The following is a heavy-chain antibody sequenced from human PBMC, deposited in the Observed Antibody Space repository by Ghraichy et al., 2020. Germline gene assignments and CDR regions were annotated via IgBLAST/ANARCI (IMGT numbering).Heavy chain of an antibody. CDR2: IGSSDYHG. D-gene: IGHD1-14*01. V-gene: IGHV3-21*01. J-gene: IGHJ4*02. CDR1: GFSVSDYS. Sequence: GGSLRLSCKASGFSVSDYSMDWVRQAPGGGLEYVSSIGSSDYHGYYRDSVRGRFTVSKDNARNSVYLQMDSLTVEDTALYYCAREFYDRKDLDCWGQGTLVPVSS. CDR3: AREFYDRKDLDC.